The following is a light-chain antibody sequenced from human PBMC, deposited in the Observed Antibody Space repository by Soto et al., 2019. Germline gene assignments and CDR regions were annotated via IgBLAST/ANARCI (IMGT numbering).Light chain of an antibody. Sequence: EIVMTQSPATLSVSPGERATLSCRASQSVPSNLAWYQQKPGQAPRLLISGASTRATGIPARFSGSGSGTEFTLIISSLQSEDFAVYYCQQYHHWSWTFGQGTKVDIK. V-gene: IGKV3-15*01. CDR3: QQYHHWSWT. CDR1: QSVPSN. J-gene: IGKJ1*01. CDR2: GAS.